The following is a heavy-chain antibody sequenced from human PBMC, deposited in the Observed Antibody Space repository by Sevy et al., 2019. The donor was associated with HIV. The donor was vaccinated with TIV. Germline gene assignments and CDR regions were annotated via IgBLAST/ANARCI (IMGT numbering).Heavy chain of an antibody. Sequence: GGSLRLSCVASGFNLSTYWMTWVRQAPGKGLEWVANIKHDGNENYYADSVKGRFTVSTDNAKNALSLQRYSLRVEDTAVYFCAGNTFHYASDCYYPVYWGQGTRVTVSS. V-gene: IGHV3-7*01. D-gene: IGHD2-21*01. CDR2: IKHDGNEN. CDR1: GFNLSTYW. CDR3: AGNTFHYASDCYYPVY. J-gene: IGHJ4*02.